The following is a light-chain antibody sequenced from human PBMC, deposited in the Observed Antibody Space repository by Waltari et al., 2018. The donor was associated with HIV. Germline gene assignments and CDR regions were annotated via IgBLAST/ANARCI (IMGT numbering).Light chain of an antibody. CDR1: SSNIGAGYD. CDR3: QSYDSSLSSSV. J-gene: IGLJ3*02. Sequence: QSVLTQPPSVSGAPGQRVTISCAGSSSNIGAGYDLHWYQQLPGTAPKLLIHTNSNRPSGVPDRFSGSKSGTLASLAITGLQAEDEADYYCQSYDSSLSSSVFGGGTKLTVL. CDR2: TNS. V-gene: IGLV1-40*01.